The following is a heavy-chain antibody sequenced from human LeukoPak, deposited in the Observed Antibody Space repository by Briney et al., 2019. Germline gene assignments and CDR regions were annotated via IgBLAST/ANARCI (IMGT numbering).Heavy chain of an antibody. D-gene: IGHD5-18*01. J-gene: IGHJ5*02. CDR2: INHSGST. CDR3: ARGPGYSRDWFDP. V-gene: IGHV4-34*01. Sequence: PSETLSLTCAVYGGSFSGYYWSWIRQPPGKGLEWIGEINHSGSTNYNPSLKSRVTISVDTSKNQFSLKLSSVTAADTAAYYCARGPGYSRDWFDPWGQGTLVTVSS. CDR1: GGSFSGYY.